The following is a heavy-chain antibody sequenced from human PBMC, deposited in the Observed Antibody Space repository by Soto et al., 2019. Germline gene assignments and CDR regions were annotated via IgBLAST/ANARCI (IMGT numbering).Heavy chain of an antibody. CDR1: GYTFSSYG. V-gene: IGHV3-33*06. CDR2: IWYDGSNK. D-gene: IGHD6-19*01. J-gene: IGHJ4*02. Sequence: GGSLRLSCAASGYTFSSYGMHWVRQAPGKGLEWVAVIWYDGSNKYYADSVKGRFTISRDNPKNTLYLQMNSLRAEDTAVYFCAKHSSGRTYFDYWGQGTLVTVSS. CDR3: AKHSSGRTYFDY.